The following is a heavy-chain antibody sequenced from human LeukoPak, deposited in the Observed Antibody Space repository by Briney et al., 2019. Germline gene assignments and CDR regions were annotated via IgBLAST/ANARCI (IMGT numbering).Heavy chain of an antibody. J-gene: IGHJ3*02. Sequence: SETLSLTCTVSGGSISSSSYYWGWIRQPPGKGLEWIGNIYYSGSTYYNPSLKSRVTISLDTSKNQFSLKLSSVTAADTAVYYCARYCSGGSCSIRRAFDIWGQGTMVTVSS. D-gene: IGHD2-15*01. V-gene: IGHV4-39*01. CDR3: ARYCSGGSCSIRRAFDI. CDR1: GGSISSSSYY. CDR2: IYYSGST.